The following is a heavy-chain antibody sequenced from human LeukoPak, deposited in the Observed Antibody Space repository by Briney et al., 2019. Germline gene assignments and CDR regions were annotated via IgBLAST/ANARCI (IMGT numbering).Heavy chain of an antibody. CDR1: GDPVTYYY. CDR3: ARGPSGGDAYSWFDP. J-gene: IGHJ5*02. V-gene: IGHV4-4*07. D-gene: IGHD2-21*02. CDR2: IFHSGDN. Sequence: SETLSLTCTVSGDPVTYYYWSWIRQPAGKGLEGIGRIFHSGDNNYNPCLKSRVTMSVDTSTTLVSLTLTSVTAADTAVYYCARGPSGGDAYSWFDPWGQGTLVTVSS.